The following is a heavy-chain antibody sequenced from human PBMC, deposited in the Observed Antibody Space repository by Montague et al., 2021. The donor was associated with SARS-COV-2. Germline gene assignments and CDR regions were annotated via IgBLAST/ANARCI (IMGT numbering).Heavy chain of an antibody. Sequence: SETLSLTCTVSGGSVSSSSYYWGWIRQPPGKGLEWIGSIYYSGSTYYNPSHKSRVTISVDTSKNQFSLKLNSVTAADTAVYYCARDPRRQLLLCPVGDYYYGMDVWGQGTTVTVSS. J-gene: IGHJ6*02. CDR2: IYYSGST. CDR1: GGSVSSSSYY. V-gene: IGHV4-39*07. D-gene: IGHD2-2*01. CDR3: ARDPRRQLLLCPVGDYYYGMDV.